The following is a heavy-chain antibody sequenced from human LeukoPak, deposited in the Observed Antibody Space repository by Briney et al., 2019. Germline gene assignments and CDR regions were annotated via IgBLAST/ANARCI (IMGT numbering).Heavy chain of an antibody. CDR3: ARDSLGCGGDCYTFDN. CDR2: ISAGGSPK. CDR1: GFSCSGHS. D-gene: IGHD2-21*02. V-gene: IGHV3-11*01. J-gene: IGHJ3*02. Sequence: GGSLRLSCAASGFSCSGHSMTWIRQAPGKGLGFISYISAGGSPKYSADSVRGRFTISRDNAGNSLYLQMNSVRAEDTAVYYCARDSLGCGGDCYTFDNWGQGILFTVSS.